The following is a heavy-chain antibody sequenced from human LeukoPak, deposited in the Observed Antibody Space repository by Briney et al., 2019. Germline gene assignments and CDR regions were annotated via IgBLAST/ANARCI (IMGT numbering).Heavy chain of an antibody. Sequence: PGGSLRLSCAASGFTFSSYAMSWVHQTPGKGLEWVSIISGRGDFTYYADSVKGRFTISRDNSKNTLYLQMNSLRAEDTAVYYCAKGMGSIFGPMGYYYGMDVWGQGTTVTVSS. D-gene: IGHD3-3*01. CDR3: AKGMGSIFGPMGYYYGMDV. CDR2: ISGRGDFT. J-gene: IGHJ6*02. CDR1: GFTFSSYA. V-gene: IGHV3-23*01.